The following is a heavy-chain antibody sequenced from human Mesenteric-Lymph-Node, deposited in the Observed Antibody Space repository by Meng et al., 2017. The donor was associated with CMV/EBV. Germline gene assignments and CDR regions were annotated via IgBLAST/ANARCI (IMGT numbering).Heavy chain of an antibody. V-gene: IGHV4-61*01. Sequence: SETLSLTCTVSGDSVNSGSHYWSWIRQPPGKGLEWIGYIYYTGSTTYNPSLKSRVTISVDTSKNQFSLKVRSVTAADTALYYCARGRTPSDYWGQGTLVTVSS. CDR1: GDSVNSGSHY. CDR2: IYYTGST. J-gene: IGHJ4*02. CDR3: ARGRTPSDY.